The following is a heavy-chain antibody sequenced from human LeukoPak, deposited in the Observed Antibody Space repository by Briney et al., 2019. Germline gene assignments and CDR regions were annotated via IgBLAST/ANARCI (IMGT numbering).Heavy chain of an antibody. CDR2: ISTNGGGT. CDR1: GFTFSDHY. D-gene: IGHD2-15*01. V-gene: IGHV3-64*01. Sequence: GGSLRLSCAASGFTFSDHYMDWVRQAPGKGLEYVSAISTNGGGTYYANSVKGRFTISRDNTKNTLYLQMGSLRAEDMAVYYCARYCNGVSCYSGYDYWGQGTLVTVSS. J-gene: IGHJ4*02. CDR3: ARYCNGVSCYSGYDY.